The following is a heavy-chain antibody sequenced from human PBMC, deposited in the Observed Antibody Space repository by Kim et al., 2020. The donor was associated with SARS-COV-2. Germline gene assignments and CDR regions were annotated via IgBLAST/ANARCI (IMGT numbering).Heavy chain of an antibody. Sequence: SETLSLTCTVSGGSISSYYWSWIRQPPGKGLEWIGYIYYSGSTNYNPSLKSRVTISVDTSKNQFSLKLSSVTAADTAVYYCARDGVLNDYVWGSPYGHDAFDIWGQGTMVTVSS. D-gene: IGHD3-16*01. CDR1: GGSISSYY. CDR3: ARDGVLNDYVWGSPYGHDAFDI. V-gene: IGHV4-59*01. J-gene: IGHJ3*02. CDR2: IYYSGST.